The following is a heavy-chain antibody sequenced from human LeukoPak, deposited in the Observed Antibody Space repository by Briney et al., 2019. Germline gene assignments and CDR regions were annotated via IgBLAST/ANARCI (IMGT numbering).Heavy chain of an antibody. CDR2: IYYSGST. J-gene: IGHJ1*01. D-gene: IGHD3-22*01. Sequence: SESLSLTCTVSNGSIGSYYWSWIRQPPGKGLEWIGYIYYSGSTSYNPSLKSRVTISVDTSKSQFSLKLRSVTVADTAVYYCVRDHYYDSSGYTFRHWGQGTLVSVSS. CDR1: NGSIGSYY. V-gene: IGHV4-59*01. CDR3: VRDHYYDSSGYTFRH.